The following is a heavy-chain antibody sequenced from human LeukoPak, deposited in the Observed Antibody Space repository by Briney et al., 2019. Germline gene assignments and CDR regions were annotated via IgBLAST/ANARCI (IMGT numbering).Heavy chain of an antibody. D-gene: IGHD4-11*01. V-gene: IGHV1-69*04. Sequence: SVKVSCKASGRTLTSYAISWVRHAPGQWLEWMGRIIPILGIANYAKKFKGRVTITADKSTSTAYMELSSLRSEDTAVYYCARDGVTVTTEYYGMDVWGRGTTVTVSS. CDR3: ARDGVTVTTEYYGMDV. CDR2: IIPILGIA. CDR1: GRTLTSYA. J-gene: IGHJ6*02.